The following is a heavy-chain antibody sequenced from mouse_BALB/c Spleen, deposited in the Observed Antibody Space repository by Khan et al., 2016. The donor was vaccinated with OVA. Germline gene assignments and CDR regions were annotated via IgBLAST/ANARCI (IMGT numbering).Heavy chain of an antibody. CDR1: GYTFTSYW. Sequence: QVQLQQPGAELVKAGASVKMSCKASGYTFTSYWMHWVKQRLGQGLEWFAETNPTNGRTYYTEKFKSKATLNVAKSSSTAYMLLSGPTCEDCAVYYCARIKKIVATYFDYWGQGTTLTVSS. V-gene: IGHV1S81*02. J-gene: IGHJ2*01. CDR2: TNPTNGRT. CDR3: ARIKKIVATYFDY. D-gene: IGHD1-1*01.